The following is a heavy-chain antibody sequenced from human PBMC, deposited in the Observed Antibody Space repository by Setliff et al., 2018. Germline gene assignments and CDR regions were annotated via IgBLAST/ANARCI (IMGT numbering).Heavy chain of an antibody. CDR1: TASEVTISSRA. D-gene: IGHD5-18*01. V-gene: IGHV3-21*01. J-gene: IGHJ4*02. CDR2: LSSANNYI. Sequence: PGGSLRLSCAASTASEVTISSRAIHWVRQAPGKGLEWVSSLSSANNYIVYADSVKGRFTISRDNAKSSLYLQMNSLSAEDTAIYYCASSRTWIPVLDYCGQGTLVTVSS. CDR3: ASSRTWIPVLDY.